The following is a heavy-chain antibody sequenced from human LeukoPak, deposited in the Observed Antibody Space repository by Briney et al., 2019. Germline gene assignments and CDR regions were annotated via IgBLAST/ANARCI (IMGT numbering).Heavy chain of an antibody. D-gene: IGHD6-19*01. CDR3: ASYLNSGWYEMGYYYYGMDV. CDR2: IYSGGST. Sequence: GGSLRLSCAASGFTVSSNYMSWVRQAPGKGLEWVSVIYSGGSTYYADSVKGRFTISRDNSKNTLYLQMNSLRAEDTAVYYCASYLNSGWYEMGYYYYGMDVWGQGTTVTVSS. CDR1: GFTVSSNY. J-gene: IGHJ6*02. V-gene: IGHV3-66*01.